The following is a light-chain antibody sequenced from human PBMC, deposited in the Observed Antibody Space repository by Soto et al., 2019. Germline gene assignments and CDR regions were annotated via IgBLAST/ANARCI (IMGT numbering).Light chain of an antibody. CDR1: QSASSN. Sequence: EIVMTQSPATLSVSTGARAPLSCRASQSASSNLAWYPQKPGQAPRLLIYGASSRATGIPDRFSGSGSGTDFTLTISRLEREDLAVYYCQEYGSSPHTFGGGTKVDI. V-gene: IGKV3-20*01. CDR3: QEYGSSPHT. J-gene: IGKJ4*01. CDR2: GAS.